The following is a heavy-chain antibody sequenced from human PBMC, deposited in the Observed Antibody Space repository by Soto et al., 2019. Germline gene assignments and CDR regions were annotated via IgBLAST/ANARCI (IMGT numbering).Heavy chain of an antibody. CDR2: IHSDGSIT. Sequence: GGSLRLSCEASGFTLSNYWMHWVRQAPGKGLVWVSRIHSDGSITRYADSVKGRFTISRDNAKNTLYLQMNSLRAEDTAVYYCARDGFLEWSDLYYGLDVWGQGTTVTVSS. CDR1: GFTLSNYW. D-gene: IGHD3-3*01. J-gene: IGHJ6*02. V-gene: IGHV3-74*01. CDR3: ARDGFLEWSDLYYGLDV.